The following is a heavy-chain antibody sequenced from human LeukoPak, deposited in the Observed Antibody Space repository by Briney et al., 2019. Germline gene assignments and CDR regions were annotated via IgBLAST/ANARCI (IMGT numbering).Heavy chain of an antibody. V-gene: IGHV3-30-3*01. CDR3: ARDLGSSSQVYYYGMDV. D-gene: IGHD6-13*01. J-gene: IGHJ6*02. CDR2: ISYDGSNK. Sequence: PGGSLRLSCAASGFTFSSCAMHWVRQAPGKGLEWVAVISYDGSNKYYADSVKGRFTISRDNSKNTLYLQMNSLRAEDTAVYYCARDLGSSSQVYYYGMDVWGQGTTVTVSS. CDR1: GFTFSSCA.